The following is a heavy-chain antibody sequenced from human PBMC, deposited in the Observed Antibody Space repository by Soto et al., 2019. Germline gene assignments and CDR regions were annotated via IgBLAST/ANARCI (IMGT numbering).Heavy chain of an antibody. D-gene: IGHD3-22*01. CDR3: AKDPYYYDSRGYTPYFDY. CDR1: GFTFSSYG. CDR2: ISYDGSNK. Sequence: GGSLILSCAASGFTFSSYGMHWVRQAPGKGLEWVAVISYDGSNKYYADSVQGRFTISRDNSKNTLYLQMNSLRAEDTAVYYCAKDPYYYDSRGYTPYFDYWGQGALVTVSS. J-gene: IGHJ4*02. V-gene: IGHV3-30*18.